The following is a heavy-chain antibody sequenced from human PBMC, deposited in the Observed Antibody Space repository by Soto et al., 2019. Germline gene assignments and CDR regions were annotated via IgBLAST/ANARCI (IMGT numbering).Heavy chain of an antibody. D-gene: IGHD3-3*01. CDR1: GYTFTSYD. Sequence: QVQLVQSGAEVKKPGASVKVSCKASGYTFTSYDINWVRQATGQGLEWMGWMTPNSGNTGYAQKFQGKVTMTRNTSISTAYMELSSLRSEDTAVYYCARGITIFGVVDPGGQGTLVTVSS. J-gene: IGHJ5*02. CDR2: MTPNSGNT. V-gene: IGHV1-8*01. CDR3: ARGITIFGVVDP.